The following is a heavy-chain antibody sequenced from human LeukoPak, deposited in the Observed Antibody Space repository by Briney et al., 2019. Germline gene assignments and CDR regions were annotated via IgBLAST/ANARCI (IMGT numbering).Heavy chain of an antibody. Sequence: SETLSLTCTVSGGSISSSSYYWGWIRQSPGKGLEWIGYIYHTGSATYKPSLKSRVTLSLDPSKNQFSLKLSSVTAADTAVYYCARGRGDSKGTSFDFWGQGTLVTVSS. V-gene: IGHV4-61*05. CDR1: GGSISSSSYY. CDR2: IYHTGSA. J-gene: IGHJ4*02. D-gene: IGHD3-22*01. CDR3: ARGRGDSKGTSFDF.